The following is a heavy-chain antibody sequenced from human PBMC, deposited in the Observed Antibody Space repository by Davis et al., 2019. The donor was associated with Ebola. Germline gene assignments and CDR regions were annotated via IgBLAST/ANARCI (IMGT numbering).Heavy chain of an antibody. V-gene: IGHV4-59*01. CDR1: GGSIRSYY. J-gene: IGHJ3*02. CDR3: ARGLQWLPDAFDI. Sequence: SDTLSLTFTAPGGSIRSYYWSWIRQPPGKGLEWIGYIYYSGGTNYNPSLKSRVTISVDTSKNQFSLKLSSVTAAETAVYYCARGLQWLPDAFDIWGQGTMVTVSS. CDR2: IYYSGGT. D-gene: IGHD6-19*01.